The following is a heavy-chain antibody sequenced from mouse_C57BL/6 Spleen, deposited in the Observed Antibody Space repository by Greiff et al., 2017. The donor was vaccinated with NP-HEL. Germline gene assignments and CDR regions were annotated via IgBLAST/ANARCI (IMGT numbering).Heavy chain of an antibody. Sequence: EVQLQQSGAELVRPGASVKLSCTASGFNIKDDYMHWVKQRPEQGLEWIGWIDPENGDTEYASKFQGKATITADISSNTAYLQLSSLTSEDTAVYYCTTKRQLRLVFDYWGQGTTLTVSS. CDR2: IDPENGDT. CDR3: TTKRQLRLVFDY. CDR1: GFNIKDDY. J-gene: IGHJ2*01. V-gene: IGHV14-4*01. D-gene: IGHD3-2*02.